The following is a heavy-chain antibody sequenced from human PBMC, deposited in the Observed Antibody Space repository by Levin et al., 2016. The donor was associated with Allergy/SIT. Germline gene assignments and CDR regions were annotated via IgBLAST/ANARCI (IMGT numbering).Heavy chain of an antibody. J-gene: IGHJ4*02. CDR3: ARPSTWAGTYSFDY. CDR1: GDSFTSYW. V-gene: IGHV5-51*01. Sequence: KVSCKGSGDSFTSYWISWVRQMPGKGLEWMGRIDTSDSETRYSPSFQGQVTISADKSISTAYLQWDSLKASDTAMYYCARPSTWAGTYSFDYWGQGTLVTVSS. D-gene: IGHD6-19*01. CDR2: IDTSDSET.